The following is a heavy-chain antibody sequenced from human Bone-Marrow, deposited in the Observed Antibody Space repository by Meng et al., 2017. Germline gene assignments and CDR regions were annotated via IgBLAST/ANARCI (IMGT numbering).Heavy chain of an antibody. V-gene: IGHV3-23*01. J-gene: IGHJ6*02. CDR1: GFTFSSYA. Sequence: GESLKISCAASGFTFSSYAMSWVRQAPGKGLEWVSAISGSGGSTYYADSVKGRFTISRDNAKNSLYLQMNSLRAEDKAVNYCASSNGSSWYLMDYYYGMDVWGQGATVTVSS. CDR3: ASSNGSSWYLMDYYYGMDV. D-gene: IGHD6-13*01. CDR2: ISGSGGST.